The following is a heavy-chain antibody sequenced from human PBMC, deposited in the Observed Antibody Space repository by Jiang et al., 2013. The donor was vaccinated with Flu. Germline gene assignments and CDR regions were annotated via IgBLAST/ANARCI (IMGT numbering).Heavy chain of an antibody. D-gene: IGHD6-19*01. CDR3: AKDISVAGVGLDY. CDR1: GFRFDDYA. Sequence: QLVESGEAWYSLARSLRLSCAASGFRFDDYAMHWVRQAPGKGLEWVSGITWNSGTLGYADSVRGRFTISRDNAKESLFLQMDSLRAEDTAVYCCAKDISVAGVGLDYWGQGTLVTVSS. V-gene: IGHV3-9*01. J-gene: IGHJ4*02. CDR2: ITWNSGTL.